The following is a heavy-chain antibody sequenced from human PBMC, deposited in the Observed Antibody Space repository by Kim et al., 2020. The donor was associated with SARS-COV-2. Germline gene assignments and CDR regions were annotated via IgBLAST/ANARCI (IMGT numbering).Heavy chain of an antibody. D-gene: IGHD2-21*01. CDR3: ARVASVVVIAIQGIWFDP. J-gene: IGHJ5*02. CDR2: IYYDGTT. CDR1: GASISSGDYY. V-gene: IGHV4-30-4*01. Sequence: SETLSLTCTVSGASISSGDYYWSWIRQSPGKGLEWIGNIYYDGTTDYNPSLQSRVTVSVDTSKNQFSLTMRSMTAADTAVYYCARVASVVVIAIQGIWFDPWGQGTLVTVSP.